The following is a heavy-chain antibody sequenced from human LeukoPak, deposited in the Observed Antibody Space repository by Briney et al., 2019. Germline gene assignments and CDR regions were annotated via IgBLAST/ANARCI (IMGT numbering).Heavy chain of an antibody. CDR1: GYTFTCYH. V-gene: IGHV1-46*01. CDR3: ARGGNVVVVAERNYYFDY. D-gene: IGHD2-15*01. Sequence: GASVKVSCKASGYTFTCYHMHWVRQAPGQGLEWMGIINPSGGSTNYAQKFQGRVTITADKSTSTAYMELSSLRSEDTAVYYCARGGNVVVVAERNYYFDYWGQGTLVTVSS. J-gene: IGHJ4*02. CDR2: INPSGGST.